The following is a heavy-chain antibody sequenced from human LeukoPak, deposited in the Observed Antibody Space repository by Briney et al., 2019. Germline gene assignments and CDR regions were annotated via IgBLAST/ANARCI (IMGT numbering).Heavy chain of an antibody. CDR1: GFTFSTYW. CDR2: VNNDGSST. V-gene: IGHV3-74*01. J-gene: IGHJ4*02. D-gene: IGHD6-13*01. Sequence: PGGSLRLSCAASGFTFSTYWMNWVRQAPGKGLVWVSRVNNDGSSTSYVDSVKGRFTISRDNTKNTLYLQMNSLRAEDTAVFYCARDLNDLLQNYRSTWYPADYWGQGTLVTVSS. CDR3: ARDLNDLLQNYRSTWYPADY.